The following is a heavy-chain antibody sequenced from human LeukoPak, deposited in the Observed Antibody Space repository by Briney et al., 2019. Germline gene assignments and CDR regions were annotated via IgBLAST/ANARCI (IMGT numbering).Heavy chain of an antibody. V-gene: IGHV3-30*18. Sequence: HPGGSLRLSCAASGFTFSNYAMHWVRQAPGKGLEWVAVISYDGSNKYYADSVKGRFTISRDNSKNTLYLQMNSLRAEDTAVYYCAKPSIAAAVDYAFDIWGQGTMVTVSS. CDR3: AKPSIAAAVDYAFDI. J-gene: IGHJ3*02. CDR2: ISYDGSNK. D-gene: IGHD6-13*01. CDR1: GFTFSNYA.